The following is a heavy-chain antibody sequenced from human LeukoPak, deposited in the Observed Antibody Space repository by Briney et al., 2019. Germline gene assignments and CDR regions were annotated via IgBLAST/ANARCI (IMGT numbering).Heavy chain of an antibody. CDR3: ARGDYYDSSGYLAIYAFDI. CDR1: RFTFRNYG. Sequence: PGGSLRLSCAASRFTFRNYGMHWVRQAPGKGLEWVAVISSDGTNKDYADSVKGRFSISRDNSKNTVYLQMNRLRAEDTAVYYCARGDYYDSSGYLAIYAFDIWGQGTMVTVSS. J-gene: IGHJ3*02. D-gene: IGHD3-22*01. CDR2: ISSDGTNK. V-gene: IGHV3-30*04.